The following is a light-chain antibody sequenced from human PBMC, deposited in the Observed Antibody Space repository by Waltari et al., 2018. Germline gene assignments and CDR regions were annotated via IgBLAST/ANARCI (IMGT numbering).Light chain of an antibody. J-gene: IGKJ4*01. CDR3: QQYDISPLT. V-gene: IGKV3-20*01. Sequence: EIVLTQSPGTLSLSPGEGPTLSCRTSQTIRTTYLPWYQQKPGQAPTLLIYGTFSKATGIPDRFTGSGSGTDFSLTISSLEAEDFATYYCQQYDISPLTFGEGTKVEIK. CDR2: GTF. CDR1: QTIRTTY.